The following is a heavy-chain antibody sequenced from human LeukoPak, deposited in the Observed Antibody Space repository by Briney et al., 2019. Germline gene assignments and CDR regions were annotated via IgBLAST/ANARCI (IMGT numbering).Heavy chain of an antibody. D-gene: IGHD1-26*01. CDR3: ARVGVGAIDY. J-gene: IGHJ4*02. CDR2: INHSGST. V-gene: IGHV4-34*01. Sequence: SETLSLTCAVYGGSFSGYYWSWIRQPPGKGLEWIGEINHSGSTNYNPSLKSRVTISVDTSKNQFSLKLSSVTAADTAVYCCARVGVGAIDYWGQGTLVTVSS. CDR1: GGSFSGYY.